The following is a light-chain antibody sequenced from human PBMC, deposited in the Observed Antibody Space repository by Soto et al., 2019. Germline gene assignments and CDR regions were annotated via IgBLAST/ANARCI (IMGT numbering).Light chain of an antibody. Sequence: QSALTQPASVSGSPGQSITISCTGTSSDVGGYNYVSWYQQHPGKAPKLMIYDVSNRPSGVSIVFSGSKSGNTASLTISGLQAEDEADYYCSSYTSSSALVFGGGTKLTVL. CDR1: SSDVGGYNY. J-gene: IGLJ2*01. CDR2: DVS. CDR3: SSYTSSSALV. V-gene: IGLV2-14*01.